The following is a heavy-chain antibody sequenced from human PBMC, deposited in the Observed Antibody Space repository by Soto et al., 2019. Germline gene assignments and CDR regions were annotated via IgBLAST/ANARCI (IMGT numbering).Heavy chain of an antibody. CDR1: GYSFTDYY. V-gene: IGHV1-2*04. Sequence: QVQLVQSGAEVKKPGASVKVSCKASGYSFTDYYMHWVRQAPGQGPEWLGWINPSTGVTHFAQKFQGWVTMTRDTSISTAYMELSRLTSDDTAVYYCVRSPGHFRYGMDVWGQGTTVTVSS. J-gene: IGHJ6*02. CDR3: VRSPGHFRYGMDV. CDR2: INPSTGVT.